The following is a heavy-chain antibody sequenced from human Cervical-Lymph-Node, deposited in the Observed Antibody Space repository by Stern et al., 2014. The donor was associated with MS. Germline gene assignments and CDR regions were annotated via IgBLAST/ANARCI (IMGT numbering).Heavy chain of an antibody. CDR2: ISGSGSST. CDR3: AKGPGWNYVENWFDP. Sequence: EVQLVESGGGLVQPGGSLRLSCAASGFTFSSYAMSWVRQAPGKGLEWVSAISGSGSSTYYTDSVKGRFTISRDNSKNTLYLQMNSLRAEDTAVYYCAKGPGWNYVENWFDPWGQGTLVTVSS. J-gene: IGHJ5*02. CDR1: GFTFSSYA. V-gene: IGHV3-23*04. D-gene: IGHD1-7*01.